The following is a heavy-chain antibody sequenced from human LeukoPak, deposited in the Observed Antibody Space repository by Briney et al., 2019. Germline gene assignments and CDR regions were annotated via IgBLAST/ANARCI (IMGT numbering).Heavy chain of an antibody. CDR3: ARDDYVWGPYYFDY. V-gene: IGHV4-59*12. Sequence: SETLSLTCTVSGFSITTYYWSWIRQPPGKGLEWIGYIYSSGSTNYNPSLKSRVTILVDTSKNQFSLKLSSVTAADTAVYYCARDDYVWGPYYFDYWGQGTLVTVSS. CDR2: IYSSGST. CDR1: GFSITTYY. J-gene: IGHJ4*02. D-gene: IGHD3-16*01.